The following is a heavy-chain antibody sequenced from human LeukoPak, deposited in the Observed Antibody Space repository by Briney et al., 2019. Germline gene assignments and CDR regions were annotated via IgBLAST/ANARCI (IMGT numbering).Heavy chain of an antibody. CDR1: GFTFSTYS. D-gene: IGHD1-1*01. V-gene: IGHV3-48*01. CDR2: ISSSSSTI. Sequence: PGGSLRLSCAASGFTFSTYSMKWVRQAPGKGLEWVSYISSSSSTIYYADSVKGRFTISRDNAKNSLDLQMNSLRAKDTAVYYCARGGIGPLVRLQLFDFWGQGTLVTVSS. CDR3: ARGGIGPLVRLQLFDF. J-gene: IGHJ4*02.